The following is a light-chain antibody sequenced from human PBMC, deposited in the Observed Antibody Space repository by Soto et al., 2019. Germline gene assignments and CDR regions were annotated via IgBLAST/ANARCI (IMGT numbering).Light chain of an antibody. V-gene: IGLV2-14*01. CDR3: SSYTSSSTPYV. CDR1: SSDVGGYNY. Sequence: QSALTQPASVSGSPGQSITISCTGTSSDVGGYNYVSWYQKHPGKAPKLMIYDVSKRPSGVSNRFSGSKSGNTASLTISGLQAEDEADYYCSSYTSSSTPYVFGTGTKLTVL. CDR2: DVS. J-gene: IGLJ1*01.